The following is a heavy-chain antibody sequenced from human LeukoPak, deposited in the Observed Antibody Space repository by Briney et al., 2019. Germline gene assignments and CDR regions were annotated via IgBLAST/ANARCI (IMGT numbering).Heavy chain of an antibody. CDR2: INPSGGST. J-gene: IGHJ3*02. CDR3: ARGTYYDFWSGSKQQAFDI. V-gene: IGHV1-46*01. D-gene: IGHD3-3*01. CDR1: GYTFTSYY. Sequence: ASVKVSCKASGYTFTSYYMHWVRQAPGQGLEWMGIINPSGGSTSYAQKFQGRVTMTTDTSTSTAYMELRSLRSDDTAVYYCARGTYYDFWSGSKQQAFDIWGQGTMVTVSS.